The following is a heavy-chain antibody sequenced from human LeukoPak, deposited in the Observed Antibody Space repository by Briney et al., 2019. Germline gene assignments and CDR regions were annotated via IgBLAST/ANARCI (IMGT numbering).Heavy chain of an antibody. V-gene: IGHV1-2*02. D-gene: IGHD7-27*01. CDR1: GYTFTGYY. J-gene: IGHJ2*01. Sequence: GASVKVSCKASGYTFTGYYMHWVRQAPGQGLEWMGWINPNSGGTNYAQKFQGRVTMTRDTSISIAYMELSRLRSDDTAVYYCARDVTGDQSWFFDLWGRGTLVTVSS. CDR3: ARDVTGDQSWFFDL. CDR2: INPNSGGT.